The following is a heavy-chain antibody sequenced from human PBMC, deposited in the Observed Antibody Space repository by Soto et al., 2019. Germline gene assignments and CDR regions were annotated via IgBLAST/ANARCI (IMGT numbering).Heavy chain of an antibody. CDR2: ISGSGGST. Sequence: GGSLRLSCAASGFTFSSYAMSWVRQAPGKGLEWVSAISGSGGSTYYADSVKGRFTISRDNSKNTLYLQMNSLRAEDTAVYYCAKGPYYDSSGYYYAEYFQHWGQGTLVTVSS. J-gene: IGHJ1*01. D-gene: IGHD3-22*01. CDR1: GFTFSSYA. V-gene: IGHV3-23*01. CDR3: AKGPYYDSSGYYYAEYFQH.